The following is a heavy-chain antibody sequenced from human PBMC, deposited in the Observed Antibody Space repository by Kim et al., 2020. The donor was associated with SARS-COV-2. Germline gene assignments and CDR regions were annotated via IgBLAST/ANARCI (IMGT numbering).Heavy chain of an antibody. CDR1: GYTFTSYY. V-gene: IGHV1-46*01. D-gene: IGHD1-1*01. CDR2: INPSGGST. CDR3: ARQLERRYYYYYYGMDV. Sequence: ASVKVSCKASGYTFTSYYMHWVRQAPGQGLEWMGIINPSGGSTSYAQKFQGRVTMTRDTSTSTVYMELSSLRSEDTAVYYCARQLERRYYYYYYGMDVWGQGTTVTVSS. J-gene: IGHJ6*02.